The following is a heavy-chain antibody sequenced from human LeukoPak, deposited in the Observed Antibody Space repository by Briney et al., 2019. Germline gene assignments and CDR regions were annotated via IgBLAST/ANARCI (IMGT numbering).Heavy chain of an antibody. CDR1: GYTFTGYY. CDR2: INSNSGGT. V-gene: IGHV1-2*02. Sequence: ASVKVFCKASGYTFTGYYMHWVRQAPGQGLEWMGGINSNSGGTNYAQKFKGRVTMTRDTSNSPAYMELSRLRCDDTAVYYCARVRFCGSYLARFWFDPSGQGALVTPSS. CDR3: ARVRFCGSYLARFWFDP. J-gene: IGHJ5*02. D-gene: IGHD1-26*01.